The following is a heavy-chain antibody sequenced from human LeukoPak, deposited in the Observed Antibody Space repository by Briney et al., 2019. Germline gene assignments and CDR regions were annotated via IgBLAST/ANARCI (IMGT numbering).Heavy chain of an antibody. CDR2: ISGSGSHT. D-gene: IGHD3-22*01. CDR3: AKHGGSGYANNWLDL. CDR1: RFIFSGYA. V-gene: IGHV3-23*01. J-gene: IGHJ5*02. Sequence: GGSLRLSCAASRFIFSGYAMTWVRQAPGKGLEWVSGISGSGSHTFYADSVKGRFTISRDNSKNTLYLQMNSLSAEDTAVYYCAKHGGSGYANNWLDLWGQGTLVTVSS.